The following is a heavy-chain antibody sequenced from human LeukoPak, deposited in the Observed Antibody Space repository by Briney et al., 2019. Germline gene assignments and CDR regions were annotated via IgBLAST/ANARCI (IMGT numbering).Heavy chain of an antibody. CDR1: GGSISSDY. D-gene: IGHD6-6*01. Sequence: SETLSLTCTVSGGSISSDYWSWIRQPPGQGLEWIAYIHNSGTTNYNPSLKSRITMSVDTSKNQFSLKVNAVTTADTAVYYCARALDSGSADFWGQGTLVTVSS. CDR3: ARALDSGSADF. CDR2: IHNSGTT. V-gene: IGHV4-59*01. J-gene: IGHJ4*02.